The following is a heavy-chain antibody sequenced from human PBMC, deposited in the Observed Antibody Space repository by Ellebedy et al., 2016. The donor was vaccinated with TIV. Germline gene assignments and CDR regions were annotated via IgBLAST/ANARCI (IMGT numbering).Heavy chain of an antibody. J-gene: IGHJ5*02. CDR2: ISSDGSYT. CDR3: ARDIPQRPNPARFDP. V-gene: IGHV3-74*01. CDR1: GFDFRGFS. D-gene: IGHD1-1*01. Sequence: PGGSLRLSCSASGFDFRGFSMHWVRQRPGKGLVWVSRISSDGSYTSYADSVKGRFTISRDNAKNTLYLQMNSLRAEDTAVYYCARDIPQRPNPARFDPWGQGTLVTVSS.